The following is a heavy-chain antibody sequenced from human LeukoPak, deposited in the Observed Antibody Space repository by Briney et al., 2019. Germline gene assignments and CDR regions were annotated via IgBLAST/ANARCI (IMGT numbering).Heavy chain of an antibody. CDR3: ARGYSSRGDFDY. CDR2: IYYTGGT. V-gene: IGHV4-39*01. D-gene: IGHD6-13*01. CDR1: GGSISSNTYY. Sequence: LETLSLTCSVSGGSISSNTYYWGWIRQPPGKGLECIGTIYYTGGTYYNPSLKSRVTISVDTSKNQFSLRLSSVTAADTAVYYCARGYSSRGDFDYWGQGALVTVSS. J-gene: IGHJ4*02.